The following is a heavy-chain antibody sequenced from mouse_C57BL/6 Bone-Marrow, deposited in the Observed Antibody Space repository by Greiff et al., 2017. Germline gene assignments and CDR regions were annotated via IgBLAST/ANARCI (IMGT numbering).Heavy chain of an antibody. V-gene: IGHV1-15*01. CDR3: TSYYGGSFAWFAY. D-gene: IGHD1-1*01. CDR2: IDPETGGT. J-gene: IGHJ3*01. CDR1: GYTFTDYE. Sequence: QVQLQQSGAELVRPGASVTLSCKASGYTFTDYEMHWVKQTPVHGLEWIGAIDPETGGTAYNQKFKGKAILTADKSSSTAYMELRSLTSEDSAVYYCTSYYGGSFAWFAYWGQGTLVTVSA.